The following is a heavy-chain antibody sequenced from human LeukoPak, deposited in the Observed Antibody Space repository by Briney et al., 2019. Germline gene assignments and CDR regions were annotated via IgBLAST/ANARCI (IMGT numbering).Heavy chain of an antibody. Sequence: GGSLRLSCAASGFTFSSYWMSWVRQAPGKGLEWVANIKQDGSEKYYVDSVKGRFTISRDNAKHSLFLHMNDLSAEDTALYYCARVNHYDISTGHYRGFDYWGQGTLVTVSA. CDR1: GFTFSSYW. CDR3: ARVNHYDISTGHYRGFDY. CDR2: IKQDGSEK. V-gene: IGHV3-7*02. J-gene: IGHJ4*02. D-gene: IGHD3-9*01.